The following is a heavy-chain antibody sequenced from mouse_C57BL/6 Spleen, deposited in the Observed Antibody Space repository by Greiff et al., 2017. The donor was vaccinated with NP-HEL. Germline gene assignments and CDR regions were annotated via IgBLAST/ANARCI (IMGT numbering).Heavy chain of an antibody. CDR3: AVYYGSSPGFDY. V-gene: IGHV14-3*01. CDR1: GFNIKNTY. Sequence: VQLKESVAELVRPGASVKLSCTASGFNIKNTYMHWVKQRPEQGLEWIGRIDPANGNTKYAPKFQGKATITADTSSNTAYLQLSSLTSEDTAIYYCAVYYGSSPGFDYWGQGTTLTVSS. CDR2: IDPANGNT. J-gene: IGHJ2*01. D-gene: IGHD1-1*01.